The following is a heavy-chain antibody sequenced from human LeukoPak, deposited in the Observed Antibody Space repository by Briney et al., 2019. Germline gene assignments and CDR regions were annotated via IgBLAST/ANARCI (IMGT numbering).Heavy chain of an antibody. Sequence: ASVKVSCKASGYTFTSYGISWVRQAPGQGLEWMGWISAYNGNTNYALKLQGRVTMTTDTSTSTAYMELRSLRSDDTAVYYCARDWYCSSTSCYFLDYWGQGTLVTVSS. CDR1: GYTFTSYG. D-gene: IGHD2-2*01. J-gene: IGHJ4*02. V-gene: IGHV1-18*04. CDR2: ISAYNGNT. CDR3: ARDWYCSSTSCYFLDY.